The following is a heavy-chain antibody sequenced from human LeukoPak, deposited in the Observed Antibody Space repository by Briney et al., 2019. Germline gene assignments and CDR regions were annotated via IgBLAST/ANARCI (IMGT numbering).Heavy chain of an antibody. CDR1: GGSFSGYY. J-gene: IGHJ4*02. V-gene: IGHV4-34*01. CDR2: INHSGST. CDR3: ARHGGGAIDYDSSGTFDY. D-gene: IGHD3-22*01. Sequence: PSETLSLTCAVYGGSFSGYYWSWIRQPPGKGLEWIGEINHSGSTNYNPSLKSRVTISVDTSKNQFSLRLSSVTAADTAVYYCARHGGGAIDYDSSGTFDYWGQGTLVTVSS.